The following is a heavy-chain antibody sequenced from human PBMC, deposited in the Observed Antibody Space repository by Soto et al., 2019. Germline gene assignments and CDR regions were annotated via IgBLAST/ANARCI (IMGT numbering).Heavy chain of an antibody. J-gene: IGHJ4*02. V-gene: IGHV1-18*01. CDR2: ITANNGTT. CDR3: ARFSGRPHYYDSSMVPIVDY. CDR1: GYTFTSYG. D-gene: IGHD3-22*01. Sequence: QVQLVQSGAEVKKPGASVKVSCKASGYTFTSYGISWGRRAPGQGLEGMGGITANNGTTNKAKKLQGRATMTTDTSTSTAYMELRSLRSDDTAVYYCARFSGRPHYYDSSMVPIVDYWGQGTLVTVSS.